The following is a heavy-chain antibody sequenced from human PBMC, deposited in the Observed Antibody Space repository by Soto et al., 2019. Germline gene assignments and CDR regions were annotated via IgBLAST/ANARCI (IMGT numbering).Heavy chain of an antibody. V-gene: IGHV3-30*03. CDR2: LSYDGIAQ. CDR1: GFTLSRQD. Sequence: QEQLVESGGDVVQPGGSLRLSCAASGFTLSRQDMHWVRQAPGKGLEWVAVLSYDGIAQYYADSVKGRFXXXXXXXXXXXXXXXXXXXXXXXXXXYSVKGGWYGSSSPSDRWGQGTLVTVXS. J-gene: IGHJ5*02. D-gene: IGHD6-6*01. CDR3: VKGGWYGSSSPSDR.